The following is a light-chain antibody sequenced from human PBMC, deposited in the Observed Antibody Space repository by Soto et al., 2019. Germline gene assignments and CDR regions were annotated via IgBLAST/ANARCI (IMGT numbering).Light chain of an antibody. CDR2: GTS. CDR3: QQFGSSSIT. Sequence: EIVLTQSPGTLSLSPGERATLSCRASQSVSSNYLAWYQQKPGQAPRLLIYGTSSRATGIPDRFSGSGSGTDFTLNISRLAPEDYAVYYCQQFGSSSITFGQGTRLEIK. J-gene: IGKJ5*01. CDR1: QSVSSNY. V-gene: IGKV3-20*01.